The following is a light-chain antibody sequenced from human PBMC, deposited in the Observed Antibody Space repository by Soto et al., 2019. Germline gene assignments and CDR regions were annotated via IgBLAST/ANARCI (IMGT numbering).Light chain of an antibody. J-gene: IGKJ3*01. CDR3: QQYGNSPLT. CDR2: AAS. V-gene: IGKV3-20*01. CDR1: QSVAGNF. Sequence: EIVLTQSPGTLSLSPGERATLSCTASQSVAGNFLAWYQQRPGQAPRLLISAASSRATAIPDRFSGSGSGTDFTLTISRLEPGDSAVYFCQQYGNSPLTFGPGTKLNIK.